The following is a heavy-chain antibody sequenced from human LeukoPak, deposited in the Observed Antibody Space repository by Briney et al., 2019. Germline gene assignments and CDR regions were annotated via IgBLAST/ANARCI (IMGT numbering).Heavy chain of an antibody. V-gene: IGHV3-30*02. CDR3: AKGYCSGSCYNGLDY. CDR1: GFTFSTYG. J-gene: IGHJ4*02. CDR2: VRFDGTNK. D-gene: IGHD2-15*01. Sequence: GGSLRLSCAASGFTFSTYGMHWVRQAPGKGLEWVAFVRFDGTNKYYADSVKGRFAISRDSSKNTLYLQMNSLRAEDTAVYYCAKGYCSGSCYNGLDYWGQGTLVTVSS.